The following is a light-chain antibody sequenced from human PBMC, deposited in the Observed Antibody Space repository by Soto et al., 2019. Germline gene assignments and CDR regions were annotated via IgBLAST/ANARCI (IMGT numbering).Light chain of an antibody. V-gene: IGKV3-20*01. CDR2: GAS. Sequence: VLTQSPGTLSLSPGERATLSCRASQSVNNNYLAWYQQKPGQSPRLLIYGASIRATAIPDRFSGSGSETDFTLTISRLEPEDSGVYYCQQHSRSITFGGGTKVEIK. J-gene: IGKJ4*01. CDR3: QQHSRSIT. CDR1: QSVNNNY.